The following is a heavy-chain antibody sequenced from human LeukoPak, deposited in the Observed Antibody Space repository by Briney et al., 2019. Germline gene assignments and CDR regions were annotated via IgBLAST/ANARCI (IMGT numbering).Heavy chain of an antibody. V-gene: IGHV3-21*01. CDR3: ARDLWFGEGDY. J-gene: IGHJ4*02. CDR1: GFTFSSYE. Sequence: GGSLRLSCAASGFTFSSYEMNWVRQAPGKGLEWVSSISSSSSYIYYADSVKGRFTISRDNAKNSLYLQMNSLRAEDTAVYYCARDLWFGEGDYWGQGTLVTVSS. CDR2: ISSSSSYI. D-gene: IGHD3-10*01.